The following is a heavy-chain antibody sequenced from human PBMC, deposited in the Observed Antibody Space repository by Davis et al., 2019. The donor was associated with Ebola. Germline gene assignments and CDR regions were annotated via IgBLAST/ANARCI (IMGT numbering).Heavy chain of an antibody. Sequence: ASVTVSRMASGYTFTSYDINWVRQATGQGLEWMGWMNPNSGNTGYAQKFQGRVTMTRDTSTSTVYMELSSLRSEDTAVYYCASTGDYDFWSGYYVYFDYWGQGTLVTVSS. CDR3: ASTGDYDFWSGYYVYFDY. CDR2: MNPNSGNT. V-gene: IGHV1-8*01. J-gene: IGHJ4*02. CDR1: GYTFTSYD. D-gene: IGHD3-3*01.